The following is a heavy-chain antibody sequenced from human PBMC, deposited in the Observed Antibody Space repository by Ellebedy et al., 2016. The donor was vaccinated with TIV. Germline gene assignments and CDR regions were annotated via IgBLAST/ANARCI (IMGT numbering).Heavy chain of an antibody. CDR1: GYSFTSYW. Sequence: GESLKISCKVSGYSFTSYWIGWVRQMPGKGLEWMGIIFPGDSDTRYSPSFQGQVTISADNSISTAYLQWSSLKASDTAMYYCARPGYGSNFRYALDIWGQGTMVTVSS. V-gene: IGHV5-51*01. CDR3: ARPGYGSNFRYALDI. CDR2: IFPGDSDT. D-gene: IGHD4-23*01. J-gene: IGHJ3*02.